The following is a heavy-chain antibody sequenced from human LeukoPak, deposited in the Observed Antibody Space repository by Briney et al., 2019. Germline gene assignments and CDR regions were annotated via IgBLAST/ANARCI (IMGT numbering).Heavy chain of an antibody. J-gene: IGHJ5*02. CDR3: AGGIVLVPAANNWFDP. CDR1: GFTFSSYS. D-gene: IGHD2-2*01. CDR2: ISSSSSYI. V-gene: IGHV3-21*01. Sequence: GGSLRLSCAAPGFTFSSYSMNWVRPAPGKGLEWVSSISSSSSYIYYADSVKGRFTISRDNAKNSLYLQMNSLRAEDTAVYYCAGGIVLVPAANNWFDPWGQGTLVTVSS.